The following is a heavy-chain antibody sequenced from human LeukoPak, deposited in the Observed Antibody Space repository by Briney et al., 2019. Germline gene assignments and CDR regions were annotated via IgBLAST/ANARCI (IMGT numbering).Heavy chain of an antibody. CDR1: GYTFTSYY. D-gene: IGHD4-17*01. Sequence: ASVKVSCKASGYTFTSYYMHWVRQAPGQGLEWMGIINPSGGSTSYAQKFQGRVTITADKSTSTAYMELSSLRSEDTAVYYRARMSDYGDYLYYYGMDVWGQGTTVTVSS. CDR3: ARMSDYGDYLYYYGMDV. V-gene: IGHV1-46*01. J-gene: IGHJ6*02. CDR2: INPSGGST.